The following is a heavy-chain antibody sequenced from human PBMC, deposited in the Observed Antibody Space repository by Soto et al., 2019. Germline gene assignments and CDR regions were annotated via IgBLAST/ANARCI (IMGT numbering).Heavy chain of an antibody. J-gene: IGHJ5*02. CDR3: ARDRGDYDS. V-gene: IGHV1-18*01. CDR1: GYTFTSYG. CDR2: ISPYNGNS. Sequence: ASVKVSCKASGYTFTSYGISWVRQAPGQGLEWMGWISPYNGNSNYAQKIQDRVTMTTDTSTTTAYMELGNLRSDDTAVYYCARDRGDYDSWGQGTLVTVSS. D-gene: IGHD5-12*01.